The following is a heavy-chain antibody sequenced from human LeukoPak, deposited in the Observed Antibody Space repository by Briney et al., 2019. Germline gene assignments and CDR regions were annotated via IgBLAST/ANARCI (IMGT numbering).Heavy chain of an antibody. CDR3: AREVALAGYTSGWDYFDY. CDR1: GFTFSSYE. CDR2: ISRSGGPL. J-gene: IGHJ4*02. D-gene: IGHD6-19*01. V-gene: IGHV3-48*03. Sequence: GGSLRLSCVASGFTFSSYEMNWVRQAPGKGLEWVSYISRSGGPLYYADSVKGRFTISRDNAKNSLYLQMNSLKAEDTALYYCAREVALAGYTSGWDYFDYWGQGTLVTVSS.